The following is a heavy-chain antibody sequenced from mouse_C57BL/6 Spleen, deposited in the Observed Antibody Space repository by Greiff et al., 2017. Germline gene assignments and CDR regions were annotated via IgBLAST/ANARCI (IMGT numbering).Heavy chain of an antibody. Sequence: EVKLVESGGGLVQPGGSMKLSCVASGFTFSNYWMNWVRQSPGKGLEWVAQIRLKSDNYATHYAESVKGRFTISRDDSKSSVYLQMNDLRAEDTGIYYCTFSYGSPYYYAMDYWGQGTSVTVSS. D-gene: IGHD1-1*01. CDR2: IRLKSDNYAT. CDR3: TFSYGSPYYYAMDY. J-gene: IGHJ4*01. CDR1: GFTFSNYW. V-gene: IGHV6-3*01.